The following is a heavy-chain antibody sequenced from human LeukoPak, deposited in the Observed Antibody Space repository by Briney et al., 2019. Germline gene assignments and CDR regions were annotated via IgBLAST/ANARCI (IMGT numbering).Heavy chain of an antibody. J-gene: IGHJ4*02. Sequence: SVKVSCKASGGTFSSYAISWVRQAPGQGLEWMGGIIPIFGTANYAQKFQGRVTITADESTSTAYMELSSLRSEDTAVYYCARGGVWGGNYFDYWGQGALVTVSS. D-gene: IGHD3-10*01. CDR3: ARGGVWGGNYFDY. CDR2: IIPIFGTA. V-gene: IGHV1-69*13. CDR1: GGTFSSYA.